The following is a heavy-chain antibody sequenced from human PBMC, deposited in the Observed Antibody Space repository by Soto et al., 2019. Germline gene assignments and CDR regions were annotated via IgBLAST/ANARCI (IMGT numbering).Heavy chain of an antibody. CDR2: ISYDEVTK. CDR1: GFTFRAYA. Sequence: QVQMVESGGGVVQPGRSLRLSCAASGFTFRAYALHWVRQTPGKGLEWMAVISYDEVTKYYADSVKGRFTISRDNSKNTLDLQMNNLGTEDTAVYYCARDLSYYDSSGNVFDIWGQGTKVTVSS. V-gene: IGHV3-30-3*01. J-gene: IGHJ3*02. CDR3: ARDLSYYDSSGNVFDI. D-gene: IGHD3-22*01.